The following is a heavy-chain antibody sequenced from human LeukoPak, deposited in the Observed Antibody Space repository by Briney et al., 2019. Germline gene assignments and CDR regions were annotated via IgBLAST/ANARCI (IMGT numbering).Heavy chain of an antibody. CDR1: GFTFSSYA. Sequence: PGRSLRLSCAASGFTFSSYAMHWVRQAPGKGLEWVAVISYDGSNKYHADSVKGRFTISRDNSKNTLYLQMNSLRAEDTAVYYCARGGDSSGYFHESFAFDIWGQGTMVTVSS. D-gene: IGHD3-22*01. J-gene: IGHJ3*02. V-gene: IGHV3-30-3*01. CDR3: ARGGDSSGYFHESFAFDI. CDR2: ISYDGSNK.